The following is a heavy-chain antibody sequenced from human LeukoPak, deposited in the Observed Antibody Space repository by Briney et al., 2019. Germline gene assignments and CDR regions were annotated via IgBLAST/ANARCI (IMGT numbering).Heavy chain of an antibody. CDR2: IYSSGST. Sequence: SETLSLTCTVSGDSIRSSDYYWGWIRQPPGKGLEWIGYIYSSGSTNYNPSLKSRVTISVDTSKNQFSLKLSSVTAADTAIYYCARQGYDILTGYIDAFDIWGQGTMVTVSS. J-gene: IGHJ3*02. CDR1: GDSIRSSDYY. D-gene: IGHD3-9*01. CDR3: ARQGYDILTGYIDAFDI. V-gene: IGHV4-61*05.